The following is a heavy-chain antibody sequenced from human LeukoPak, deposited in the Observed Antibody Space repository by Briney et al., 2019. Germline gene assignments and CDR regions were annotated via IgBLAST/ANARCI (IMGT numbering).Heavy chain of an antibody. J-gene: IGHJ3*02. CDR1: GGSISSHY. CDR2: IYYSGST. CDR3: ARVRDSSGWYDAFDI. Sequence: SETLSLTCTVSGGSISSHYWSWIRQPPGKGLEWIGYIYYSGSTNYNPSLKSRVTISVDTSKNQFSLKLSSVTAADTAVYYCARVRDSSGWYDAFDIWGQGTMVTVSS. D-gene: IGHD6-19*01. V-gene: IGHV4-59*11.